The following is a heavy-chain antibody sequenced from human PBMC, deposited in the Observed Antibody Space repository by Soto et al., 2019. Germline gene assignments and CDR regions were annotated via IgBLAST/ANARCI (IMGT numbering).Heavy chain of an antibody. D-gene: IGHD4-4*01. J-gene: IGHJ4*02. CDR3: ARPHEATATPSEDFDY. CDR2: INPSGGST. Sequence: GASVKVSCKASGYTFTSYYMHWVRQAPGQGLEWMGIINPSGGSTSYAQKFQGRVTMTRDTSTSTVYMELSSLRSEDTAVYYCARPHEATATPSEDFDYWGQGTLVTVSS. CDR1: GYTFTSYY. V-gene: IGHV1-46*03.